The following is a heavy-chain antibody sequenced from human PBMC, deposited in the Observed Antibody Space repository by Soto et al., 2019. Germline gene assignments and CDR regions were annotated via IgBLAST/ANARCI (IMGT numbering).Heavy chain of an antibody. D-gene: IGHD6-19*01. CDR2: IYYSGST. V-gene: IGHV4-61*01. Sequence: QVQLQESGPGLVKPSETLSLTCTVSGGSVSSGSYYWSWIRQPPGKGLEWIGYIYYSGSTNYNPSLNSRATISVDTSKNQCSLKLSSVTVADTAVYYCARDSTPIAVAEWYFDLWGRGTLVTVAS. CDR3: ARDSTPIAVAEWYFDL. CDR1: GGSVSSGSYY. J-gene: IGHJ2*01.